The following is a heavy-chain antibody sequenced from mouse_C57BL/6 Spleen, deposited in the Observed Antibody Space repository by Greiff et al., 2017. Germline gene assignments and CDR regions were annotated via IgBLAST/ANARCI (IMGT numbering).Heavy chain of an antibody. CDR3: ARGDYDRYFDV. Sequence: EVKLVESGGGLVKPGGSLKLSCAASGFTFSSYAMSWVRQTPEKRLEWVATISDGGSYTYYPDNVKGRFTISGDNAKNNLYLQMSHLKSEDTAMYYCARGDYDRYFDVWGTGPTVTVSS. V-gene: IGHV5-4*03. J-gene: IGHJ1*03. CDR2: ISDGGSYT. CDR1: GFTFSSYA. D-gene: IGHD2-4*01.